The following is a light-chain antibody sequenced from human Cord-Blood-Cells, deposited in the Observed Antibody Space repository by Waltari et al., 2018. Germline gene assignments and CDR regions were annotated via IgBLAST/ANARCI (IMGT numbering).Light chain of an antibody. V-gene: IGLV2-14*01. CDR3: SSYTSSSTA. Sequence: QSALTQPASVSGSPGQSITISCTGTSSDVGGYNYVSWYQQHPGKPPKLMIYHVSNRPSGVSNRFSCSKAGNTASLTISGLHAEDEADYYCSSYTSSSTAFGGGTKLTVL. CDR1: SSDVGGYNY. CDR2: HVS. J-gene: IGLJ2*01.